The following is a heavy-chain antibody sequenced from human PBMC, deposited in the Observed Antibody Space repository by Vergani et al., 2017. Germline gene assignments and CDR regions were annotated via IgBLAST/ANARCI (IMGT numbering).Heavy chain of an antibody. CDR2: IYNSGST. J-gene: IGHJ3*02. D-gene: IGHD4-23*01. CDR3: ASQDDHNGNPGAFDI. Sequence: QVQLQESGPGLLKPSQTLSLTCTVSGGSLSSGSYYWSWVRQRPGKGLEWIGYIYNSGSTYYNPSLKSRVTISVDASKNQFSLELSSVTAADTAVYYCASQDDHNGNPGAFDIWGQGTKVTVSS. CDR1: GGSLSSGSYY. V-gene: IGHV4-31*03.